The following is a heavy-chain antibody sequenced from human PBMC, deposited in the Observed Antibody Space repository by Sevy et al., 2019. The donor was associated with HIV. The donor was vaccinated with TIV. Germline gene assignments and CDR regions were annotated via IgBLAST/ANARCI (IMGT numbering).Heavy chain of an antibody. CDR1: GFTLSSYG. CDR2: IRYDGSNK. CDR3: ARDRLGITISAEWGGGMDV. V-gene: IGHV3-33*01. J-gene: IGHJ6*02. Sequence: GGSLRLSCAVSGFTLSSYGMHWVRQAPGKGLEGVAVIRYDGSNKNYADSVKGRFTISRDNSKNTLYLQMNSLRAEDTAVYYCARDRLGITISAEWGGGMDVWRQGTTVTVSS. D-gene: IGHD3-3*01.